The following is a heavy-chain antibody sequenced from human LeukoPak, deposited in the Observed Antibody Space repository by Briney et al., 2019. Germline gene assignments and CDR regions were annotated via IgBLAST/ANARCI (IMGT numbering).Heavy chain of an antibody. D-gene: IGHD3-10*01. Sequence: GASVKVSCKASGATFSSSTISWVRQAPGQGLEWMGGIIPLFGTANYAQKFQGRVTITADESTNTAYMELSSLRSEDTAVYYCARDAMVRGVIDDYWGQGTLVTVSS. V-gene: IGHV1-69*13. CDR1: GATFSSST. CDR2: IIPLFGTA. J-gene: IGHJ4*02. CDR3: ARDAMVRGVIDDY.